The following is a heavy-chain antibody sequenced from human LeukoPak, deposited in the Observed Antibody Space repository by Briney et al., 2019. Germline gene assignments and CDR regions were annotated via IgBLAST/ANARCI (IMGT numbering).Heavy chain of an antibody. J-gene: IGHJ5*02. D-gene: IGHD1-26*01. CDR3: ASYSGSYDWFDP. V-gene: IGHV4-34*01. Sequence: SSETLSLTCAVYGGSFSGYYWGWIRQPPGKGLGWIGEINHSGSTNYNPSLKIRVTISVDTSKNQFSLKLSSVTAADTAVYYCASYSGSYDWFDPWGQGTLVTVSS. CDR2: INHSGST. CDR1: GGSFSGYY.